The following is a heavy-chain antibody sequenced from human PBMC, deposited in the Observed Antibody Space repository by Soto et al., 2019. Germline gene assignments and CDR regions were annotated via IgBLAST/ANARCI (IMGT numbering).Heavy chain of an antibody. Sequence: QVQLVESGGGVVQPGRSLRLSCAASGFTFSSYGMHWVRQAPGKGLEWVAVIWYDGSNKYYADSVKGRFTISRDNSKNTLYLQMNSLRAEDTAVYYCARDRDSSGPKPALDYWGQGTLVTVSS. V-gene: IGHV3-33*01. J-gene: IGHJ4*02. CDR2: IWYDGSNK. D-gene: IGHD3-22*01. CDR1: GFTFSSYG. CDR3: ARDRDSSGPKPALDY.